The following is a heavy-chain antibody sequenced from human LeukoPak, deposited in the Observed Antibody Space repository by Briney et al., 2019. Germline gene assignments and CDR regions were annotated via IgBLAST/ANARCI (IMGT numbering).Heavy chain of an antibody. CDR1: GFTFSSYA. CDR2: ISGSGGST. D-gene: IGHD2-2*01. V-gene: IGHV3-23*01. CDR3: AGGPAAYNWFDP. J-gene: IGHJ5*02. Sequence: HPGGSLRLSCAASGFTFSSYAMSWVRQAPGKGLEWVSAISGSGGSTYYADSVKGRSTISRDNSKNTLYLQMNSLRAEDTAVYYCAGGPAAYNWFDPWGQGTLVTVSS.